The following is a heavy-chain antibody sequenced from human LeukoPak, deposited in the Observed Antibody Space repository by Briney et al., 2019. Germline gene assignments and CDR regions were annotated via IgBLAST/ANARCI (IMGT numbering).Heavy chain of an antibody. D-gene: IGHD2-21*02. V-gene: IGHV1-8*01. J-gene: IGHJ4*02. CDR2: MNPNSGNT. CDR3: ATGPCGGDCYAADY. CDR1: GYTFTSYD. Sequence: ASVKVSCKASGYTFTSYDINWVRQATGQGLERMGWMNPNSGNTGYAQKFQGRVTMTRNTSISTAYMELSSLRSEDTAVYYCATGPCGGDCYAADYWGQGTLVTVSS.